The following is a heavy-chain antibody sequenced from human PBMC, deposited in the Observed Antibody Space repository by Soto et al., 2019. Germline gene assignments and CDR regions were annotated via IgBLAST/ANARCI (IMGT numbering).Heavy chain of an antibody. CDR3: ARPQVVSEGPLFDP. J-gene: IGHJ5*02. V-gene: IGHV3-74*01. CDR2: INSDGSIT. Sequence: EVQLVESGGGLVQPGGSLRLSCAASGFTFSSYWMHWVRQAPGKGLVWVSRINSDGSITTYADSVKGRFTISRDNAKNTLYLQMNSLRAEDTAVYYCARPQVVSEGPLFDPWGQGTLVTVSS. CDR1: GFTFSSYW. D-gene: IGHD2-15*01.